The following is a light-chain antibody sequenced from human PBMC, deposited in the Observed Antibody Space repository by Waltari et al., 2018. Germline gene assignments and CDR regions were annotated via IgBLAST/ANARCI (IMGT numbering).Light chain of an antibody. Sequence: QSALPQPAFVSGSPGQSITISCTGTSSDVGRYNYVSWYQQHPDKVPKLLIFDVIYRPSGVSDRFSGSKSGNTASLTISGLRADDEADYYCLSFSAVGTRVFGTGTRVTVL. J-gene: IGLJ1*01. V-gene: IGLV2-14*03. CDR1: SSDVGRYNY. CDR3: LSFSAVGTRV. CDR2: DVI.